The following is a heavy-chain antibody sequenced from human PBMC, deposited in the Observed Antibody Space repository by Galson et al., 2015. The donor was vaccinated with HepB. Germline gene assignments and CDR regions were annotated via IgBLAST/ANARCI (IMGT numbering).Heavy chain of an antibody. J-gene: IGHJ5*02. CDR1: GYVFTAYF. D-gene: IGHD6-19*01. Sequence: SVKVSCKASGYVFTAYFINWVRQAPGQGLEWMGRINQNTGDTNFAQKFQGRVTMTRDTSIHTAYMELNRLTSDDTAIYFCARGVAVPGYRGWLDPGGHGSLVSVSS. CDR3: ARGVAVPGYRGWLDP. CDR2: INQNTGDT. V-gene: IGHV1-2*06.